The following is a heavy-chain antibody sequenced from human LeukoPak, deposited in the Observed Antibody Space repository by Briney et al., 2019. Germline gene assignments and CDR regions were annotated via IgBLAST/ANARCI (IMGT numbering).Heavy chain of an antibody. CDR3: ARDSSSWYFGYDY. CDR1: GGSISSYY. J-gene: IGHJ4*02. Sequence: PSETLSLTCTVSGGSISSYYWSWIRQPPGKGLEWIGSIYYSGSTYYNPSLKSRVTISVDTSKNQFSLKLSSVTAADTAVYYCARDSSSWYFGYDYWGQGTLVTVSS. V-gene: IGHV4-39*07. CDR2: IYYSGST. D-gene: IGHD6-13*01.